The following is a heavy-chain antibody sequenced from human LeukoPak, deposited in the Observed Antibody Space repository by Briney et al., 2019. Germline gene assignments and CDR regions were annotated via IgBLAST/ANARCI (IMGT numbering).Heavy chain of an antibody. CDR1: GITLSNYG. CDR2: ISDSGGRT. CDR3: AKRGVVIRVILVGFHKEAYYFDS. D-gene: IGHD3-22*01. J-gene: IGHJ4*02. V-gene: IGHV3-23*01. Sequence: PGGSLLLSCAVSGITLSNYGMSWVRQAPGKGLEWVAGISDSGGRTNYADSVKGRFTISRDSPKNTLYLQMNSLRAEDTAVYFCAKRGVVIRVILVGFHKEAYYFDSWGQGALVTVSS.